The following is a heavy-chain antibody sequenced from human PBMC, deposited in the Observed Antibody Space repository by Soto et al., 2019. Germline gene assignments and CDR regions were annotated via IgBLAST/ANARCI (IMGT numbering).Heavy chain of an antibody. CDR3: ASLLAPYRYGMDV. CDR2: IYYSGST. CDR1: GGSISSSSYY. V-gene: IGHV4-39*01. D-gene: IGHD3-16*02. J-gene: IGHJ6*02. Sequence: SETLSLTCTVSGGSISSSSYYWGWIRQPPGKGLEWIGSIYYSGSTYYNPSLKSRVTISVDTSKNQFSLKLSSVTAADTAVYYCASLLAPYRYGMDVWGQGTTVTVSS.